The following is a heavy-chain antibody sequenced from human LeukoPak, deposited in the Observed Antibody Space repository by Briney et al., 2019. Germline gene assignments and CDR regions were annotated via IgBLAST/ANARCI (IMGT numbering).Heavy chain of an antibody. J-gene: IGHJ6*02. V-gene: IGHV3-13*01. Sequence: GGSLRLSCAASGFTFTDYDMHWVRQATGKGLEWVSAFETVGNTYYSGSVEGRFPISRDVVRNSLYLHMSSLRDEDTAVYYCVRIKTRVHQYGMDVWGQGTTVTVS. CDR1: GFTFTDYD. D-gene: IGHD4/OR15-4a*01. CDR2: FETVGNT. CDR3: VRIKTRVHQYGMDV.